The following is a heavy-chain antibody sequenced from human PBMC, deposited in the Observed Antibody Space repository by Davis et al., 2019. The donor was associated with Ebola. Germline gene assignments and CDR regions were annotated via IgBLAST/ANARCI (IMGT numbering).Heavy chain of an antibody. J-gene: IGHJ4*02. Sequence: MPSETLSLTCTVSGGSISSSSYYWGWIRQPPGKGLEWIGSIYYSGSTYYNPSLKSRVTISVDTSKNQFSLKLSSVTAADTAVYYCAGHGEGWEFDYWGQGTLVTVSS. CDR3: AGHGEGWEFDY. D-gene: IGHD1-26*01. V-gene: IGHV4-39*01. CDR1: GGSISSSSYY. CDR2: IYYSGST.